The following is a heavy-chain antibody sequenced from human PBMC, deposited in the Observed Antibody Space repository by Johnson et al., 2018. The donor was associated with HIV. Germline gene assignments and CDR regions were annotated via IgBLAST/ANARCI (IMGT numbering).Heavy chain of an antibody. D-gene: IGHD4-11*01. CDR1: GFTFSSYG. CDR3: AKMTTVTPLLRFDAFDI. Sequence: QVQLVESGGGVVQPGRSLRLSCAASGFTFSSYGMHWVRQVPGKGLDWVAVIWYDGSNKYYADSVKGRFNISRDNSKNTLYLQMNSLRAEDTAVYYCAKMTTVTPLLRFDAFDIWGQGTMVTISS. V-gene: IGHV3-33*06. J-gene: IGHJ3*02. CDR2: IWYDGSNK.